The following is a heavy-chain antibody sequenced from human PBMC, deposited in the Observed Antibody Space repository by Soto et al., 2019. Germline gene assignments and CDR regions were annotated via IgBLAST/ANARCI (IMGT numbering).Heavy chain of an antibody. V-gene: IGHV3-73*01. CDR3: TRSTSGYSAYDYGSYYYYYYMDV. CDR1: GFTFSGSA. D-gene: IGHD5-12*01. J-gene: IGHJ6*03. CDR2: IRSKANSYAT. Sequence: PGGSLRLSCAASGFTFSGSAMHWVRQASGKGLEWVGRIRSKANSYATAYAASVKGRFTISRDDSKNTAYLQMNSLKTEDTAVYYCTRSTSGYSAYDYGSYYYYYYMDVWGKGTTVTVSS.